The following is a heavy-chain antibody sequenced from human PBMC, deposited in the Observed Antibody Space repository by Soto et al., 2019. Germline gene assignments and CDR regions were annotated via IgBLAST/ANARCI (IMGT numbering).Heavy chain of an antibody. V-gene: IGHV3-15*07. Sequence: GGSLRLSCAASGFTFSNAWINWVRQAPGKELERVGRIKSKTDGGTTDFDAPVKGRFAISRDDSKDMVYLQMNSLRAEDTAVYYCARDQGSTPHTSGWSFDYWGQGTLVTVSS. J-gene: IGHJ4*02. CDR1: GFTFSNAW. CDR2: IKSKTDGGTT. D-gene: IGHD6-19*01. CDR3: ARDQGSTPHTSGWSFDY.